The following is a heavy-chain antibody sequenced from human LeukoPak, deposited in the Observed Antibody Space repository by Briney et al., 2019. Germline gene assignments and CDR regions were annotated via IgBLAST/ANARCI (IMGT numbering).Heavy chain of an antibody. D-gene: IGHD5-18*01. CDR2: IYYGVST. V-gene: IGHV4-59*01. J-gene: IGHJ4*02. CDR3: ARDQVDTGTIDY. Sequence: PSETLSLTCTVSGGFISSYYWSWIRQPPGKGLEWIGYIYYGVSTNYNPSLKSRVTISVDTSKNQFSLKLSSVTAADTAIYYCARDQVDTGTIDYWGQGTLVTVSS. CDR1: GGFISSYY.